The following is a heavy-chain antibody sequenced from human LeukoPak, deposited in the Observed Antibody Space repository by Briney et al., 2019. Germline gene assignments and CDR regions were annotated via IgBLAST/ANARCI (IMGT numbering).Heavy chain of an antibody. Sequence: PSETLSLTCTVSGGSISSYYWSWIRQPPGKGLEWIGSIYYSGSTSYHPTLKSRVTISVDTSKTQFSLKLSAVTAADTAVYYCARVDPDSSSTLKVFDYGGQGTLVTVSS. CDR1: GGSISSYY. CDR2: IYYSGST. D-gene: IGHD6-6*01. CDR3: ARVDPDSSSTLKVFDY. J-gene: IGHJ4*02. V-gene: IGHV4-59*01.